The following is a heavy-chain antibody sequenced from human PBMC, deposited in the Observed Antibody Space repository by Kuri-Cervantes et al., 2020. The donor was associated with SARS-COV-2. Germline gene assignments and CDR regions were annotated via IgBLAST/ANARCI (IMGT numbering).Heavy chain of an antibody. V-gene: IGHV1-69*13. D-gene: IGHD1-1*01. CDR1: GGGFSTSA. CDR3: ARVQSATGTQFFFVY. Sequence: SVKVSCKASGGGFSTSAINWVRQAPGQRLEWMGNIIPLFATPNYAQKFQGRVTITADELTSTVYMEFSSLRFQDTAVYYCARVQSATGTQFFFVYWGQGTLVTVSS. J-gene: IGHJ4*02. CDR2: IIPLFATP.